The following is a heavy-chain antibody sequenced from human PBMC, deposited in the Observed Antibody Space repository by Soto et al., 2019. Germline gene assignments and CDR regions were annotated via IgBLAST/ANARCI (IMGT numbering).Heavy chain of an antibody. Sequence: QVQLQQWGAGLLKPSETLSLTCAVYGGSFSGYYWSWIRQPPGKGLEWIGEINHIGSTNYNPSLKSRVTISVDTAKNLFSLKLSSVTAADTAVYYCARIGEMATITSWYFDLWGRGTLVTVSS. CDR2: INHIGST. J-gene: IGHJ2*01. CDR1: GGSFSGYY. D-gene: IGHD5-12*01. CDR3: ARIGEMATITSWYFDL. V-gene: IGHV4-34*01.